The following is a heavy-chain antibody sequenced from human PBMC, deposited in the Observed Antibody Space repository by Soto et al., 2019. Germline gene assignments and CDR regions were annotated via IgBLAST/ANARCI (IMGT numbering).Heavy chain of an antibody. CDR3: ARSVAGLVDY. CDR2: IYYSGST. Sequence: SETLSLTCTVSGGSISSYYWSWIRQPPGKGLEWIGYIYYSGSTNYNPSLKSRVTISVDTSKNQFSLKLSSVTAADTAVYYCARSVAGLVDYWGQGTLVTVSS. J-gene: IGHJ4*02. CDR1: GGSISSYY. D-gene: IGHD6-19*01. V-gene: IGHV4-59*01.